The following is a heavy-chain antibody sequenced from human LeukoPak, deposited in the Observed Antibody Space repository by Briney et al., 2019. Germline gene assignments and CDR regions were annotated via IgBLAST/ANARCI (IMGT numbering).Heavy chain of an antibody. CDR3: ARAYRGVRIDY. CDR2: ISAYNGNT. D-gene: IGHD3-10*01. CDR1: GYTFTSYG. J-gene: IGHJ4*02. Sequence: ASVKVSFKASGYTFTSYGISWVRQAPGQGLEWMGWISAYNGNTNYAQKLQGRVTMTTDTSTSTAYMELRSLRSADTAVYYCARAYRGVRIDYWGQGTLVTVSS. V-gene: IGHV1-18*01.